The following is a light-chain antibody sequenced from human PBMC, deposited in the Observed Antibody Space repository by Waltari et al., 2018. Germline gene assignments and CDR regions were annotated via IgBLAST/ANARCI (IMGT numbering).Light chain of an antibody. CDR3: GSYRYGSSLV. Sequence: SALTQPASVSGSPGQSIAISCAGTSSDVGGYNFVSWYQQQPGKAPKTMIYDVTKRPSGVSDRFSGSKSGNTASLTISGLQAEDEGDYYCGSYRYGSSLVFGGGTRLTVL. V-gene: IGLV2-14*03. CDR1: SSDVGGYNF. J-gene: IGLJ2*01. CDR2: DVT.